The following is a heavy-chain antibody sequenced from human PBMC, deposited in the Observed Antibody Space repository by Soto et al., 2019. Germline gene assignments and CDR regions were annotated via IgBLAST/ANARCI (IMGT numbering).Heavy chain of an antibody. CDR1: GGSVNGYY. V-gene: IGHV4-34*10. J-gene: IGHJ4*02. CDR2: INHTGGT. D-gene: IGHD5-12*01. Sequence: PSETLSLTCAVYGGSVNGYYWNWIRQPPGKGLEWIGEINHTGGTHYNPSLKRRVTMSVDTPKNQFSLRLSSVTAADTAVYYCAGVHPFPAHTGYDVMPTLFDSWGQGALVAVSS. CDR3: AGVHPFPAHTGYDVMPTLFDS.